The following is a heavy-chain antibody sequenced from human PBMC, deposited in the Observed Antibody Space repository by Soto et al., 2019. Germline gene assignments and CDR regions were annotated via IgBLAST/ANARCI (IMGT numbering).Heavy chain of an antibody. CDR2: IWYDGSNK. V-gene: IGHV3-33*01. D-gene: IGHD6-13*01. J-gene: IGHJ4*02. Sequence: GGSLRLSCAASGFTFSSYGMHWVRQAPGKRLEWVAVIWYDGSNKYYADSVKGRFTISRDNSKNTLYLQMNSLRAEDTAVYYCARDDIAAPDYWGQGTLVTVSS. CDR3: ARDDIAAPDY. CDR1: GFTFSSYG.